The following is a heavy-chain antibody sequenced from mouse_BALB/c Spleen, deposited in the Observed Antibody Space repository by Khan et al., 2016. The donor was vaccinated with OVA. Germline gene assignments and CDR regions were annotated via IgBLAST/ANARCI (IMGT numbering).Heavy chain of an antibody. V-gene: IGHV2-6-7*01. CDR3: ARAYYGNYREAMDY. Sequence: QVQLKESGPGLVAPSRSLSITCTVSGFSLTGYGVNWVRQPPGKGLEWLGMIWGDGSTDYNSALKSRLNLSKDNSKSQVFLKMNSLQTDDTARYYCARAYYGNYREAMDYWGQGTSVTVSS. D-gene: IGHD2-10*01. CDR1: GFSLTGYG. J-gene: IGHJ4*01. CDR2: IWGDGST.